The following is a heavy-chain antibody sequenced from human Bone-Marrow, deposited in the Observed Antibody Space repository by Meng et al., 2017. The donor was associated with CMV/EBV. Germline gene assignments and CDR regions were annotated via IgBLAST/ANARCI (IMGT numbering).Heavy chain of an antibody. CDR3: AKDLRRPLWFGFTQTE. CDR1: FTCSSDA. V-gene: IGHV3-23*01. Sequence: FTCSSDAMSWGRQAPGKGLEWVSAISGSGGSTYYADSVKGRFTISRDNSKNTLYLQMNSLRAEDTAVYYCAKDLRRPLWFGFTQTEGGQGTLVTVSS. CDR2: ISGSGGST. J-gene: IGHJ4*02. D-gene: IGHD3-10*01.